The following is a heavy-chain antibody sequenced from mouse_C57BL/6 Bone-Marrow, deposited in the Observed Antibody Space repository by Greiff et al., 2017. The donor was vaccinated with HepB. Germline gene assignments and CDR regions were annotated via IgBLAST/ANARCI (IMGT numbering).Heavy chain of an antibody. CDR1: GYTFTDYN. CDR2: INPNNGGT. CDR3: ARWTTGYYYAMDY. Sequence: VQLQQSGPELVKPGASVKIPCKASGYTFTDYNMDWVKQSHGKSLEWIGDINPNNGGTIYNQKFKGKATSTVDKSSSTAYMELRSLTSEDTAVYYCARWTTGYYYAMDYWGQGTSVTVSS. V-gene: IGHV1-18*01. J-gene: IGHJ4*01. D-gene: IGHD2-12*01.